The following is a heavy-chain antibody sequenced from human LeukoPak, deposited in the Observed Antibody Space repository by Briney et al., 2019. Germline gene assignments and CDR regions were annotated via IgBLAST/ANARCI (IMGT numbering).Heavy chain of an antibody. D-gene: IGHD3-9*01. V-gene: IGHV3-7*01. CDR3: ARDAVLRYSLTHAFDI. CDR1: GFTFSSYW. CDR2: IKQDGSEK. Sequence: AGGSLRLSCAASGFTFSSYWMSWVRQAPGKGLEWVANIKQDGSEKYYVDSVKSRFTISRDNAKNSLYLQMNSLRAEDTAVYYCARDAVLRYSLTHAFDIWGQGTMVTVSS. J-gene: IGHJ3*02.